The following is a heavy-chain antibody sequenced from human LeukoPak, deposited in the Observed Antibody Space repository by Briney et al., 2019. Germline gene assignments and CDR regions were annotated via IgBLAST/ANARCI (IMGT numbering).Heavy chain of an antibody. CDR2: IYYSGST. Sequence: SETLSLTCTVSGGSISTSSYYWGWIRQPPGKGLEWIGSIYYSGSTYYNPSLKSRVTISVDTSKNQFSLKLSSVTGSDTAVYYCASGGGLWFGELLQYFQHWGQGTLVTVSS. D-gene: IGHD3-10*01. CDR3: ASGGGLWFGELLQYFQH. CDR1: GGSISTSSYY. V-gene: IGHV4-39*01. J-gene: IGHJ1*01.